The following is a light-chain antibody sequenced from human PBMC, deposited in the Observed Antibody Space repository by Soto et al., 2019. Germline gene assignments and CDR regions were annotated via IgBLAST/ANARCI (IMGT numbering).Light chain of an antibody. CDR2: TNN. V-gene: IGLV1-44*01. CDR1: SSSIGSNS. J-gene: IGLJ1*01. Sequence: QSVLTQPPSASGTPGQRVTISCSGSSSSIGSNSVNWYQQLPRTAPKVLIYTNNQRPSGVPDRFSGSKSGTSASLAISGRQSEDEADYYCAAWDGSLNDYVFGTGTKLTVL. CDR3: AAWDGSLNDYV.